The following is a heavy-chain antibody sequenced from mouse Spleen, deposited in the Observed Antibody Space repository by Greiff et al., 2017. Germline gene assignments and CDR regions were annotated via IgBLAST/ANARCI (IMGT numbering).Heavy chain of an antibody. V-gene: IGHV1-69*02. D-gene: IGHD1-1*01. CDR2: IYPSDSYT. J-gene: IGHJ2*01. Sequence: QVQLQQPGAELVRPGASVKLSCKASGYTFTSYWINWVKQRPGQGLEWIGNIYPSDSYTNYNQKFKDKATLTVDKSSSTAYMQLSSPTSEDSAVYYCTRGGVVVDYWGQGTTLTVSS. CDR1: GYTFTSYW. CDR3: TRGGVVVDY.